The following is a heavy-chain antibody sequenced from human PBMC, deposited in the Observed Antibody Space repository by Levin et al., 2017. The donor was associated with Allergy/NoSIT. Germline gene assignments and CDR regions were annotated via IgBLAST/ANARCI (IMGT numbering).Heavy chain of an antibody. V-gene: IGHV1-18*01. CDR3: ARDLRYSGSYPKFDY. J-gene: IGHJ4*02. Sequence: ASVKVSCKASGYTFTSYGISWVRQAPGQGLEWMGWISAYNGNTNYAQKLQGRVTMTTDTSTSTAYMELRSLRSDDTAVYYCARDLRYSGSYPKFDYWGQGTLVTVSS. D-gene: IGHD1-26*01. CDR1: GYTFTSYG. CDR2: ISAYNGNT.